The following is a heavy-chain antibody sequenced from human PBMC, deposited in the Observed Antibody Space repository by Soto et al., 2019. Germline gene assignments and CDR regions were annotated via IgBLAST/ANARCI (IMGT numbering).Heavy chain of an antibody. CDR1: GYTFTSYY. D-gene: IGHD4-17*01. V-gene: IGHV1-46*01. CDR2: INPSGGST. Sequence: GASVKVSCKASGYTFTSYYMHWVRQAPGQGLEWMGIINPSGGSTSYAQKFQGRVTMTRGTSTSTVYMELSSLRSEDTAVYYCARSGPTVTTEHGNDAFDIWGQGTMVTVSS. J-gene: IGHJ3*02. CDR3: ARSGPTVTTEHGNDAFDI.